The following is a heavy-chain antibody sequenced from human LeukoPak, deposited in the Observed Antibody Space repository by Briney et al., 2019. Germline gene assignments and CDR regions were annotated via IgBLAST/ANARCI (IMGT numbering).Heavy chain of an antibody. Sequence: ASVKVSCKASGYAFTTFGIMWVRQAPGQGLEWMGWINPNSGGTNYAQKFQGRVTMTRDTSISTAYMELSRLRSDDTAVYYCARGSPYYDILTGPPFGYWGQGTLVTVSS. J-gene: IGHJ4*02. CDR3: ARGSPYYDILTGPPFGY. CDR2: INPNSGGT. D-gene: IGHD3-9*01. CDR1: GYAFTTFG. V-gene: IGHV1-2*02.